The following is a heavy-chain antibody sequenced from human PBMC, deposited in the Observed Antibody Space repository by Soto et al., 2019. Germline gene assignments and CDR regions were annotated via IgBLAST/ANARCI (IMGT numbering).Heavy chain of an antibody. CDR2: IYPGDSDT. V-gene: IGHV5-51*01. J-gene: IGHJ6*02. D-gene: IGHD6-13*01. CDR3: ARVQGSRNYYYGMDV. Sequence: GESLKISCKGSGYSFPNFWIGWVRRMPGKGLEWMGIIYPGDSDTRYGPSFQGQVTISADKSITTAYLQWNSLKASDTAMYYCARVQGSRNYYYGMDVWGQGTAVTVSS. CDR1: GYSFPNFW.